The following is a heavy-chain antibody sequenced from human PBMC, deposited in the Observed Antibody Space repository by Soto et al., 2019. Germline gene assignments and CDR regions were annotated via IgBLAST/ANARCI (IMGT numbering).Heavy chain of an antibody. CDR1: GGTFSSYA. V-gene: IGHV1-69*01. Sequence: QVQLVQSGAEVKKPGSSVKVSCKASGGTFSSYAISWVRQAPGQGLEWMGGIIPIFGTANYAQKFQGRVTITADESTSTAYMELSSLRSEDTAVYYCARPYDSSGYPHYYYYCMDVWGQGTTVTVSS. CDR3: ARPYDSSGYPHYYYYCMDV. J-gene: IGHJ6*02. D-gene: IGHD3-22*01. CDR2: IIPIFGTA.